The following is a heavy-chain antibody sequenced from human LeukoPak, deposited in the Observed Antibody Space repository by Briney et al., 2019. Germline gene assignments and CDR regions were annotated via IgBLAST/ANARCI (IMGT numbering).Heavy chain of an antibody. CDR1: GFTFSSYA. Sequence: PGRSLRLSCAASGFTFSSYAMHWVRQAPGKGLEWVAVISYDGSNKYYADSVKGRFTISRDNSKNTLYLQMNSLRAEDTAVYYCAKDVGYIEVDYWGQGTLVTVSS. J-gene: IGHJ4*02. D-gene: IGHD5-18*01. V-gene: IGHV3-30*04. CDR3: AKDVGYIEVDY. CDR2: ISYDGSNK.